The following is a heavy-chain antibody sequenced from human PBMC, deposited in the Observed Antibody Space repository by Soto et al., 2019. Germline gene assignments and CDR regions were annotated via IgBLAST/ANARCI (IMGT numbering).Heavy chain of an antibody. V-gene: IGHV4-31*03. CDR1: GGSISSGGYY. J-gene: IGHJ3*02. CDR3: ARYCSSTSCYGAFDI. Sequence: VTPSETLSLTCTVSGGSISSGGYYWSWIRQHPGKGLEWIGYIYYSGSTYYNPSLKSRVTISVDTSKNQFSLKLSSVTAADTAVYYCARYCSSTSCYGAFDIWGQGTMVTVSS. D-gene: IGHD2-2*01. CDR2: IYYSGST.